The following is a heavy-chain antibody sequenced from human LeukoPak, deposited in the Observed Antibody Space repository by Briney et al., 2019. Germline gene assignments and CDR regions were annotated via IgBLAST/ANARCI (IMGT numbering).Heavy chain of an antibody. D-gene: IGHD6-13*01. V-gene: IGHV3-7*01. CDR3: VGSNIGAV. Sequence: GGSLRLSCETSGFIFSNCRMTWVRQAPGKGLEWVANINQDGSKKYYVDSVKGRFTISRDNAKNSLYLQMNSLRAEDTAEYYCVGSNIGAVWGQGSLVTVSS. CDR2: INQDGSKK. CDR1: GFIFSNCR. J-gene: IGHJ4*02.